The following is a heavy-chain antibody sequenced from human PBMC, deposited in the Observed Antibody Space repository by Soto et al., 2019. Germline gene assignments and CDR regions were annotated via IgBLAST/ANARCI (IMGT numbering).Heavy chain of an antibody. D-gene: IGHD2-15*01. CDR3: AREGYCSGGSCYRIPGYYYYYMDV. J-gene: IGHJ6*03. CDR1: GFTFSSYA. Sequence: GGSLRLSCAASGFTFSSYAMHWVRQAPGKGLEWVAVISYDGSNKYYADSVKGRFTISRDNAKNSLYLQMNSLRAEDTAVYYCAREGYCSGGSCYRIPGYYYYYMDVWGKGTTVTVSS. V-gene: IGHV3-30-3*01. CDR2: ISYDGSNK.